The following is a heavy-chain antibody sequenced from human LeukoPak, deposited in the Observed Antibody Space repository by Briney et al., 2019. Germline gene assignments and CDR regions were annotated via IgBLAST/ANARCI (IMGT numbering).Heavy chain of an antibody. CDR1: GFIFNTFG. CDR2: ITSTTTYT. V-gene: IGHV3-21*01. J-gene: IGHJ6*03. Sequence: GGSLRLSCSASGFIFNTFGMSWVRKAPGKVLEWVSSITSTTTYTYYADSVKGRFTISRDNAKNSLYLQMNSLRAEDTAVYYCARWGRDIVVVPAASSAYYYYYYMDVWGKGTTVTISS. D-gene: IGHD2-2*01. CDR3: ARWGRDIVVVPAASSAYYYYYYMDV.